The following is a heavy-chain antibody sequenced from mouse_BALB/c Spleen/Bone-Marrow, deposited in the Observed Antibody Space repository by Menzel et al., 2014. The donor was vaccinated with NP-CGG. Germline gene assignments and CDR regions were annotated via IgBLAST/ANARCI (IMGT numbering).Heavy chain of an antibody. J-gene: IGHJ4*01. CDR2: IDPANDNT. V-gene: IGHV14-3*02. CDR1: GFNIKDTD. D-gene: IGHD2-4*01. CDR3: AITPSAMDY. Sequence: EVQLQQSGAELVKPGASVKLSCTASGFNIKDTDMHWVKQRPEQGMEWIGRIDPANDNTKYDPKFQGKATITADTSSNTFYLQLNSLTSEDTAVYYCAITPSAMDYWGQGTSVTVSS.